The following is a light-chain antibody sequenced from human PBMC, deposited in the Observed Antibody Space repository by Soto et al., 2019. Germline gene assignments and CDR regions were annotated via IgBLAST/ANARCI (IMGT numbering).Light chain of an antibody. V-gene: IGKV1-33*01. CDR1: HDISNY. J-gene: IGKJ3*01. CDR3: QQYDTLLFT. CDR2: DAS. Sequence: DIQMTQSPSSLSASVGDRVTITCQASHDISNYLNWYQQKPGQAPKLLIYDASNLETGVPSRFSGSGSGTDFTFTISSLQPEDFATYYCQQYDTLLFTFGPGTKVDV.